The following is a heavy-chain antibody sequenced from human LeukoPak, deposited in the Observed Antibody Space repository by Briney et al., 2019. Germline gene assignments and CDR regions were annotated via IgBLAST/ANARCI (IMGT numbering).Heavy chain of an antibody. J-gene: IGHJ4*02. CDR1: GFTFSSYS. CDR2: ISSSSSTI. D-gene: IGHD3-22*01. Sequence: GGSLRLSCAASGFTFSSYSMNWVRQAPGKGLEWVSYISSSSSTIYYADSVKGRFTISRDNAKNSLYPQMNSLRDEDTAVYYCARGGSSGYYSYWGQGTLVTVSS. V-gene: IGHV3-48*02. CDR3: ARGGSSGYYSY.